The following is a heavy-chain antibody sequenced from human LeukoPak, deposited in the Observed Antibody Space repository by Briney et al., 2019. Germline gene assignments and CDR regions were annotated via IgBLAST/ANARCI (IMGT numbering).Heavy chain of an antibody. CDR1: GGSISGSSYY. CDR3: ARQYYDSTGYYYFDH. Sequence: SGTLSLTCTVSGGSISGSSYYWGWIRQPPGKGLEWIGSLYYSGSTYYNPSLKSRVTISGDTSKSQFSLKLTSVTAADTAMYYCARQYYDSTGYYYFDHWGQGTLVTVSS. J-gene: IGHJ4*02. CDR2: LYYSGST. D-gene: IGHD3-22*01. V-gene: IGHV4-39*01.